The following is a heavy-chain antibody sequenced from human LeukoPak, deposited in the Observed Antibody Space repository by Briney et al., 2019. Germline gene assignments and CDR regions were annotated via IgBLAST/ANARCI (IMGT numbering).Heavy chain of an antibody. V-gene: IGHV4-59*01. D-gene: IGHD2-15*01. Sequence: SETLSLTCTVSGGSISSYYWSWIRQPPGKGLEWIGSIYYSGSTNYNPSLKSRVTISVDTSKNQFSLKLSSVTAADTAVYYCARGVVAATPKGDWFDPWGQGTLVTVSS. J-gene: IGHJ5*02. CDR2: IYYSGST. CDR3: ARGVVAATPKGDWFDP. CDR1: GGSISSYY.